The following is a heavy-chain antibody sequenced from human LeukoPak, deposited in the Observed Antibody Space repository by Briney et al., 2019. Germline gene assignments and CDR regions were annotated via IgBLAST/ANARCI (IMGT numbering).Heavy chain of an antibody. V-gene: IGHV4-59*08. CDR2: IYYSGST. D-gene: IGHD3-10*02. Sequence: PSETPSLTCTVSGGSISSYYWSWIRQPPGKGLEWIGYIYYSGSTNYNPSLKSRVTISVDTSKNQFSLKLSSVTAADTAVYYCARHVLTARYFDYWGQGTLVTVSS. CDR3: ARHVLTARYFDY. J-gene: IGHJ4*02. CDR1: GGSISSYY.